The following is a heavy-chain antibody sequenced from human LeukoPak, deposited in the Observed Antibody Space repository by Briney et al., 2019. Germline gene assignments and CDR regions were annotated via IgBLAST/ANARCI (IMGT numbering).Heavy chain of an antibody. V-gene: IGHV5-51*01. J-gene: IGHJ4*02. CDR2: IYPGDSDT. D-gene: IGHD2-8*01. Sequence: GESLKISCTGSGYSFSNYWIAWVRQVPGKGLEWMGIIYPGDSDTRYSPSFQGQVTISADKSTSTAYLQWSSLNAADTAMYYCARSSSPFYCNSGVCSSFDYWGQGTLVTVSS. CDR3: ARSSSPFYCNSGVCSSFDY. CDR1: GYSFSNYW.